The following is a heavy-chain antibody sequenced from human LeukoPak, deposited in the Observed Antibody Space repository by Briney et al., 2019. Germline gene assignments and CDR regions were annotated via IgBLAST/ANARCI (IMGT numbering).Heavy chain of an antibody. CDR2: IYSGGST. J-gene: IGHJ4*02. V-gene: IGHV3-53*01. CDR3: ARAAAGTDNYDY. D-gene: IGHD6-13*01. Sequence: GALRLSCAASGFTVSSNYMSWVRQAPGKGLEWVSVIYSGGSTYYADSVKGRFTISRDNSKNTLYLQMNSLRAEDTAVYYCARAAAGTDNYDYWGQGTLVTVSS. CDR1: GFTVSSNY.